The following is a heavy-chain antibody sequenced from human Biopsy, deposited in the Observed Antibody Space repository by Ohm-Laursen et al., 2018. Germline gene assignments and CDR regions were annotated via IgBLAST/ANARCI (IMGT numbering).Heavy chain of an antibody. J-gene: IGHJ3*01. V-gene: IGHV4-59*01. CDR3: ARLYRLDDYWNDDPPDAFDV. CDR2: ISNRGST. D-gene: IGHD3-3*01. Sequence: TLSLTCTVSGGSISNDYWSWIRQSPGKGLEWIGYISNRGSTNYNPSLRGRVTISVDTSKNQFSLKLSSVTAADTAVFFCARLYRLDDYWNDDPPDAFDVWGQGTRVTVSS. CDR1: GGSISNDY.